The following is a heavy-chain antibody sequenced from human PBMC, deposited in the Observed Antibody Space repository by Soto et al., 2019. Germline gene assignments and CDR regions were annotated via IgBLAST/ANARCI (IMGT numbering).Heavy chain of an antibody. CDR1: GVSFSGYF. Sequence: QAQLQQWGAGLLKPSETLSLSCAFHGVSFSGYFWSWIRRPPGKGLEWIGEINHSGITHYNPSLKSRLTISVDTSTNQISLNLTSVTAADTAVYYCARRYFGSGWYESWGQGSLVTISP. V-gene: IGHV4-34*01. J-gene: IGHJ5*01. CDR2: INHSGIT. CDR3: ARRYFGSGWYES. D-gene: IGHD3-3*01.